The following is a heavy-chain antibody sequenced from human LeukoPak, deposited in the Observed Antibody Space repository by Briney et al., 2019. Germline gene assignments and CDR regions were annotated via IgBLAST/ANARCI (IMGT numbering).Heavy chain of an antibody. CDR1: GFTFDDYG. Sequence: GESLRLTCAASGFTFDDYGMSWVRQAPGKGLEWVSGINWNGGSTGYADSVKGRFTISRDNAKNSLYLQMNSLRAEDTALYYCASLGYCSGGSCYARRDYWGQGTLVTVSS. D-gene: IGHD2-15*01. CDR3: ASLGYCSGGSCYARRDY. J-gene: IGHJ4*02. CDR2: INWNGGST. V-gene: IGHV3-20*04.